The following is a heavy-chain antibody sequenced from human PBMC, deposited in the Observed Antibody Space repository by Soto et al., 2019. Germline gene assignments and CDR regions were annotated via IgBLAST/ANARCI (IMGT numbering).Heavy chain of an antibody. CDR1: GGSFSGYY. J-gene: IGHJ5*02. V-gene: IGHV4-34*01. CDR2: INHSGST. Sequence: SETLSLTCAVYGGSFSGYYWRWIRQPPGKGLEWIGEINHSGSTNYNPSLKSRVTISVDTSKNQFSLKLSSVTAADTAVYYCARGGTNYDFSSGYYWSWFDPWGQATLVT. D-gene: IGHD3-3*01. CDR3: ARGGTNYDFSSGYYWSWFDP.